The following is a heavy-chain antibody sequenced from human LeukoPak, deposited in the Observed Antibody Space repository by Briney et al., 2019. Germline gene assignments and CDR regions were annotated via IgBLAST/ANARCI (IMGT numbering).Heavy chain of an antibody. CDR1: GGSISSYY. Sequence: PSETLSLTCTVSGGSISSYYWSWIRQPPGKGLEWIGYIYYSGSTNYNPSLKSRVTISVDTSKNQFSLRLSSVTAADTAVYYCARGSAAVAGHFDYWGQGTLVTVSS. CDR3: ARGSAAVAGHFDY. J-gene: IGHJ4*02. CDR2: IYYSGST. D-gene: IGHD6-19*01. V-gene: IGHV4-59*01.